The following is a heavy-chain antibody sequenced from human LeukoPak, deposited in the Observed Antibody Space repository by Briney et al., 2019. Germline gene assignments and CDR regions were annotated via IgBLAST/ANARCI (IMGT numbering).Heavy chain of an antibody. D-gene: IGHD2-15*01. Sequence: GGSLRLSCAASGFTFSGYALSWVRQAPGKGLEWFSPISGIGGSTYYADSVKGRFTISRDNSKNTLYLQMNSLRAEDTAVYYCATDYCSGGSCYSGYYYYYMGVWGKGTTVTVSS. V-gene: IGHV3-23*01. J-gene: IGHJ6*03. CDR1: GFTFSGYA. CDR2: ISGIGGST. CDR3: ATDYCSGGSCYSGYYYYYMGV.